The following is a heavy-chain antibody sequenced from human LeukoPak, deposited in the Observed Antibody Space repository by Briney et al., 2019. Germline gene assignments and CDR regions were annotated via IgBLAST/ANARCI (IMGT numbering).Heavy chain of an antibody. CDR3: ARDRRWGSGSYYKSDDAFDI. Sequence: SQTLSLTCTVSGGSISSGDYYWSWIRQPPGKGLEWIGYIYYSGSTYYNPSLKSRVTISVDTSKNQFSLKLSSVTAADTAVYYCARDRRWGSGSYYKSDDAFDIWGQGTMVTASS. CDR1: GGSISSGDYY. V-gene: IGHV4-30-4*01. D-gene: IGHD3-10*01. J-gene: IGHJ3*02. CDR2: IYYSGST.